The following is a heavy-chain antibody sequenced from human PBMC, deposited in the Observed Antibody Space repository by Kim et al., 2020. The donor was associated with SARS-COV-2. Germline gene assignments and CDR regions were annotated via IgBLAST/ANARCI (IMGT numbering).Heavy chain of an antibody. Sequence: GESLQISCKGSGYSFTSYWISWVRQMPGKGLEWMGRIDPSDSYTNYSPSFQGHVTISADKSISTAYLQWSSLKASDTAMYYCARHRHHGIAVAGTGYYYGMDVWGQGTTVTVSS. V-gene: IGHV5-10-1*01. CDR2: IDPSDSYT. CDR1: GYSFTSYW. J-gene: IGHJ6*02. D-gene: IGHD6-19*01. CDR3: ARHRHHGIAVAGTGYYYGMDV.